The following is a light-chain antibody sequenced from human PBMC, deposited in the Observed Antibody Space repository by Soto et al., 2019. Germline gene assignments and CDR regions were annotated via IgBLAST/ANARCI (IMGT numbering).Light chain of an antibody. CDR2: DAS. V-gene: IGKV3-11*01. J-gene: IGKJ5*01. CDR3: QQSSNWPIT. CDR1: QSVRSY. Sequence: IGWTQSPATLSLSQGERVTLSCRASQSVRSYLAWYQQQPGQAPRLLIYDASNRATGIPARFGGSGSGTDFTLTISSLEPEDFAIYYCQQSSNWPITFGQGTRLEIK.